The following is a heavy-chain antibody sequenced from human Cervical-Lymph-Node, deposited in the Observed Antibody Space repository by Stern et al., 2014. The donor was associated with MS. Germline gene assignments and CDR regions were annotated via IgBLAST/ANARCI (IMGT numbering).Heavy chain of an antibody. V-gene: IGHV1-3*01. CDR1: GYMFAGYS. CDR3: ARDPLTSGGWFEY. J-gene: IGHJ5*01. D-gene: IGHD1-14*01. Sequence: VQLEESGAEVKKPGASVKVSCKSSGYMFAGYSMHWVRQAPGQRLEWMGWISVGNGNTRYSEKFQDRVTITRDTSASTVYMDLSSLRSEDTAVYFCARDPLTSGGWFEYWGQGTLVTVSS. CDR2: ISVGNGNT.